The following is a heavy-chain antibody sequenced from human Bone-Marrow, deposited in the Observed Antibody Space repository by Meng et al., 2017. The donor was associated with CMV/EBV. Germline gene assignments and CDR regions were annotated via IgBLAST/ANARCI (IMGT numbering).Heavy chain of an antibody. CDR2: IHYSGST. CDR3: ARDGGYCSGTSCSWPINWFDP. J-gene: IGHJ5*02. CDR1: GGSITSYY. Sequence: SETLSLTCTVSGGSITSYYWSWIRQPPGKGLEWIGHIHYSGSTNYNPSLRSRVTISVDTSKNQFSLKLSSMTAADTAVYYCARDGGYCSGTSCSWPINWFDPWGQGTLVTVSS. V-gene: IGHV4-59*01. D-gene: IGHD2-2*03.